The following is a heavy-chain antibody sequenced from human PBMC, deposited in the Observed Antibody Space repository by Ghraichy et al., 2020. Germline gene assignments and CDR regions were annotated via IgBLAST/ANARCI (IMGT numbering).Heavy chain of an antibody. Sequence: ASVKVSCKASGYRFTRYGISWVRQAPGQGLEWMGWISGDDGNTNYAQKFQGRVTMTTDTSTSTAYMELRSLRSDDTAVYYCARESANSDYDSVALWMFDYWGQGTLVTVSS. CDR3: ARESANSDYDSVALWMFDY. J-gene: IGHJ4*02. V-gene: IGHV1-18*04. CDR1: GYRFTRYG. D-gene: IGHD5-12*01. CDR2: ISGDDGNT.